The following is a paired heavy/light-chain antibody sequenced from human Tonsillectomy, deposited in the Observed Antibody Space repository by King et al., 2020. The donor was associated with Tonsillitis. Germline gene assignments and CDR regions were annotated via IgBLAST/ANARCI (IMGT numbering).Light chain of an antibody. CDR3: SSYTSITTVV. V-gene: IGLV2-14*01. J-gene: IGLJ2*01. CDR2: DVS. Sequence: QSALTQPASVSGSPGQSITISCTGTSSDVGGYNYVSWYQQHPGKAPKLMIYDVSNRPSGVSNRFSGSKSGNTASLTISGLQAEDESDYYCSSYTSITTVVFGGGTKLTVL. CDR1: SSDVGGYNY.
Heavy chain of an antibody. V-gene: IGHV3-53*01. Sequence: EVQLVESGGGLIQPGGSLRLSCAASGFTVSSNYMSWVRQAPGKGLEWVSIIYSGGTTYYADSVKGRFTISRDNSKNTLYLQMNSLRAEDTAVYYCARSTVHDYVWGSYLDYFEYWGQGTLVTVSS. J-gene: IGHJ4*02. CDR3: ARSTVHDYVWGSYLDYFEY. CDR2: IYSGGTT. D-gene: IGHD3-16*02. CDR1: GFTVSSNY.